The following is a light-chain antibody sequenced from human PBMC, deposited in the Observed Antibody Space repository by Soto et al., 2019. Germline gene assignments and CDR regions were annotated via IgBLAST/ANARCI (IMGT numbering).Light chain of an antibody. CDR3: SSYITSTTPWV. V-gene: IGLV2-14*01. CDR2: EVS. Sequence: QSVLTQPASVSGSPGQSVIISCTGTSSDIGGYNYVSWYQQHPGKAPKLIIYEVSNRPSGVSNRFSGSKSGNTAFLTISGLQAEDEADYHCSSYITSTTPWVFGGGTKLTVL. J-gene: IGLJ3*02. CDR1: SSDIGGYNY.